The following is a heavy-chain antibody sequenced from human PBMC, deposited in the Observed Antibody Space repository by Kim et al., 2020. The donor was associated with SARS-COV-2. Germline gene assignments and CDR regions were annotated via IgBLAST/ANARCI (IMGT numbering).Heavy chain of an antibody. CDR1: GFAFSNYA. CDR2: ISGSGGST. Sequence: GGSLRLSCAASGFAFSNYAMSWVRQAPGKGLEWVSSISGSGGSTYFADSVKGRFTISSDTSKNTLYLQMNSLRAEDTALYYCAKDQRHSVAATPTTFDYWGQGTLVTVSS. J-gene: IGHJ4*02. CDR3: AKDQRHSVAATPTTFDY. D-gene: IGHD2-15*01. V-gene: IGHV3-23*01.